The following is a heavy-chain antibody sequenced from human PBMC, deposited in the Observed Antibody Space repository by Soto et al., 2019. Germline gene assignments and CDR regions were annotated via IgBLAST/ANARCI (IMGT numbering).Heavy chain of an antibody. D-gene: IGHD1-26*01. CDR1: GFTFSRFG. J-gene: IGHJ4*02. CDR3: ARAGKVGTTNVVVYFDY. V-gene: IGHV3-48*02. Sequence: EVQLVESGGGLVQPGGSLRLSCAASGFTFSRFGMNWVRQAPGKGLEWVSYISSTSGTIYYADSVKGRFTISRDSATKSLYLQMTSLRDEDTAVYYCARAGKVGTTNVVVYFDYWGQGTLVTVSS. CDR2: ISSTSGTI.